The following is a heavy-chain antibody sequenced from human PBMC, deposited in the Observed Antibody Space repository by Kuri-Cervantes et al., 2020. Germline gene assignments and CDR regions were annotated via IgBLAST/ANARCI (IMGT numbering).Heavy chain of an antibody. CDR1: GYSISSGYY. D-gene: IGHD3-16*01. J-gene: IGHJ5*02. CDR2: IYQSGNA. Sequence: SQTLSLTCAVSGYSISSGYYWGWIRQPPGKGLEWIGSIYQSGNAYYNPSLKSRVIISLDMSKNELSLKLRSVTAADTAVYYCARRHTELRLGELYWFDPWGQGTLVTVSS. CDR3: ARRHTELRLGELYWFDP. V-gene: IGHV4-38-2*01.